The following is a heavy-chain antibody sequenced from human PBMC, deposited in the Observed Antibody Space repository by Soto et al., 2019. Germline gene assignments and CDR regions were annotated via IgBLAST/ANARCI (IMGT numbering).Heavy chain of an antibody. V-gene: IGHV3-53*02. CDR3: AREAAGFDL. CDR2: MYYGGTT. D-gene: IGHD6-13*01. CDR1: GFTVSSDH. J-gene: IGHJ3*01. Sequence: EMQLVETGGGLIQPGGSLRLSCAASGFTVSSDHMSWVRQAPGKGLEWISVMYYGGTTYYADSVQGRFTISRDSSTNTLYLQMTDLRADDTAVYYCAREAAGFDLWGLGTMVTVSS.